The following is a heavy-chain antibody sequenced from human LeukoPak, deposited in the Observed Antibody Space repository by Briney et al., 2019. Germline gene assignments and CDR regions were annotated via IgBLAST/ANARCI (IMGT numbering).Heavy chain of an antibody. D-gene: IGHD6-13*01. CDR1: GDSVSSNSAA. V-gene: IGHV6-1*01. CDR2: TYYRSKWYN. Sequence: SQTLSLTCAISGDSVSSNSAAWNWIRQSPSRGLEWLGRTYYRSKWYNDYAVSVKSRITINPDTSKNQFSLQLNSVTPEDTAVYYCARVPTCCDSSSWSHYMDVWGKGTTVTVSS. J-gene: IGHJ6*03. CDR3: ARVPTCCDSSSWSHYMDV.